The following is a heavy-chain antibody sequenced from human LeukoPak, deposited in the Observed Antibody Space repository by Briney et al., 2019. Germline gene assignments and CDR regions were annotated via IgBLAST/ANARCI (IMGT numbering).Heavy chain of an antibody. CDR3: ARQGAYSGYQAFDY. D-gene: IGHD5-12*01. J-gene: IGHJ4*02. Sequence: PSETLSLTCTVSGGSISSDYWSWIRQPPGKGLEWLGYISYSGSTNYNPSLKSRVTISIDTSKNQFSLKLSSVTAADTAVYYCARQGAYSGYQAFDYWGQGTLVSVSS. V-gene: IGHV4-59*08. CDR2: ISYSGST. CDR1: GGSISSDY.